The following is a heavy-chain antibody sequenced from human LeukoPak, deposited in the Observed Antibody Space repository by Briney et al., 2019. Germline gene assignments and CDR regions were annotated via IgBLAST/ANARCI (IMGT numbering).Heavy chain of an antibody. V-gene: IGHV1-46*03. CDR3: VREYLGGHFDF. Sequence: ASVKVSCMTSGYIFTSHYIHWVRQAPAQGLEGLGVVYPGAGTSDPAQRFRARVTLSGDTSTSVAHLELGSLTSEDTAMYFCVREYLGGHFDFWGQGTLVSVSS. J-gene: IGHJ4*02. CDR1: GYIFTSHY. D-gene: IGHD3-16*01. CDR2: VYPGAGTS.